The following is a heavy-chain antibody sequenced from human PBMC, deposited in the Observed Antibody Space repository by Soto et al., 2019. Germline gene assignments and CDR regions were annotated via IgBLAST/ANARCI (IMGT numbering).Heavy chain of an antibody. CDR1: GGSIISSHW. CDR3: ASSGGGEDY. CDR2: IYHSGST. V-gene: IGHV4-4*02. J-gene: IGHJ4*02. D-gene: IGHD3-16*01. Sequence: QVQLQESGPGLVKPSGTLSLSCAVSGGSIISSHWWTWVRQPPGKGLEWIGEIYHSGSTNYNPSLKGGVTISVDTSRNQFSLNLSSGTARDTAVYYCASSGGGEDYWGQGILVTVSS.